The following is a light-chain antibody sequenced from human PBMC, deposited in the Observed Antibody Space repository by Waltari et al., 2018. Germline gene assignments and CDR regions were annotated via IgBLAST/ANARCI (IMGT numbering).Light chain of an antibody. CDR3: QEYYTDSLT. V-gene: IGKV4-1*01. CDR2: WAS. J-gene: IGKJ4*01. Sequence: DIVMTQSPDSLTVSLGERATIHRKSSQSVLYGPNMKNYIAWYQLKSGQPPKLLISWASTRESGVPDRFSGSGSGTEFTLTISDLQAEDVAVYYCQEYYTDSLTFGGGTKVEIK. CDR1: QSVLYGPNMKNY.